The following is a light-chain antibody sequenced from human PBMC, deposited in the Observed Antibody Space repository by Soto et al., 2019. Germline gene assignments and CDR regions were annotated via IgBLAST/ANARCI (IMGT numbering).Light chain of an antibody. J-gene: IGKJ2*01. V-gene: IGKV1-5*01. CDR1: QSISSW. Sequence: DIQMTQSPSTLSASVGDRVTITCRASQSISSWLAWDQQKPGKAPKLLIYDASSLESGVPSRFSGSGSGTEFTLTISSLQPDDFATSYCQQYNSYSSSTFGQGTKLEIK. CDR3: QQYNSYSSST. CDR2: DAS.